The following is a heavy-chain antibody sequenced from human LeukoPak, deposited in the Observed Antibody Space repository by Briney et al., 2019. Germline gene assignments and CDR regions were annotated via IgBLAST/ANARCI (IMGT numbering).Heavy chain of an antibody. CDR3: ARERTGFYAEY. V-gene: IGHV3-30*03. J-gene: IGHJ4*02. D-gene: IGHD3/OR15-3a*01. Sequence: GGSLRLTCAASGFTFSSYWMNWARQAPGKGLEWVALISYDGSEQHYADSVKGRFTISRDSPKNTLHLQMNTLRPEDTAVYYCARERTGFYAEYWGQGTLVTVSS. CDR1: GFTFSSYW. CDR2: ISYDGSEQ.